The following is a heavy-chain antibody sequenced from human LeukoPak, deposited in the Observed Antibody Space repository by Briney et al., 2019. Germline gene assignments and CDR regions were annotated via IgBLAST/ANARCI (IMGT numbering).Heavy chain of an antibody. CDR2: VSNSGST. J-gene: IGHJ4*02. V-gene: IGHV4-59*12. D-gene: IGHD4-23*01. Sequence: SETLSLTCTVSGGSISTYYWSWIRQPPGRGLEWIGYVSNSGSTSFHPSLKSRVTMSVDKSKNQFSLKLSSVTAADTAVYYCARGELQTFDYWGQGTLVTVSS. CDR1: GGSISTYY. CDR3: ARGELQTFDY.